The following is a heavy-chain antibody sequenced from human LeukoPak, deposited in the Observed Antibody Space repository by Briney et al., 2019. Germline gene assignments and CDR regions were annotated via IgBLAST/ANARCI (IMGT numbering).Heavy chain of an antibody. J-gene: IGHJ6*02. CDR3: AKDWRGYSYRAMDV. V-gene: IGHV3-43*02. D-gene: IGHD5-18*01. Sequence: GGSLRLSCAVSGFSFRDYAMHWVRQAPGKGLEWVSLIGPDGDTTFYADSVKGRFTISRDNSKNSLYLQMNSLRADDSAFYYCAKDWRGYSYRAMDVWGQGTTVTVSS. CDR2: IGPDGDTT. CDR1: GFSFRDYA.